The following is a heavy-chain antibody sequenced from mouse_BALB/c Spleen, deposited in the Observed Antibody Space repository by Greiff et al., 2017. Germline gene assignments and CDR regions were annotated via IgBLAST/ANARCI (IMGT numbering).Heavy chain of an antibody. D-gene: IGHD1-2*01. CDR1: GFTFSSYG. Sequence: EVKLMESGGGLVQPGGSLKLSCAASGFTFSSYGMSWVRQTPDKRLELVATINSNGGSTYYPDSVKGRFTISRDNAKNTLYLQMSSLKSEDTAMYYCARHYGYGYAMDYWGQGTSVTVSS. V-gene: IGHV5-6-3*01. J-gene: IGHJ4*01. CDR3: ARHYGYGYAMDY. CDR2: INSNGGST.